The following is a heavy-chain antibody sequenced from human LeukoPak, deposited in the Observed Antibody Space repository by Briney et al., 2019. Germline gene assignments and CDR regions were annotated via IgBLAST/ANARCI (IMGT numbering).Heavy chain of an antibody. V-gene: IGHV3-73*01. CDR1: GFTFSSYG. Sequence: GGSLRLSCAASGFTFSSYGMPWVRQASGKGLEWVGRIRSKANSYATAYAASVKGRFTISRDDSKNTAYLQMNSLKTEDTAVYYCTRPGGYGSPRVYYYGMDVWGQGTTVTVSS. CDR3: TRPGGYGSPRVYYYGMDV. CDR2: IRSKANSYAT. D-gene: IGHD2-21*02. J-gene: IGHJ6*02.